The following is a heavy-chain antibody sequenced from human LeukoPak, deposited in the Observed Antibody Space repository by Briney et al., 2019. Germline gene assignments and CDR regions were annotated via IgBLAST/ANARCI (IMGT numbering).Heavy chain of an antibody. V-gene: IGHV3-30*02. Sequence: GGSLRLSCAASGFSFSNSAMHWVRRAPGKGLEWVAFIRYDGSDKYYADSVKGRFTISRDNSKNTLYLQMNSLRAEDTAVYYCAKASTNWGKFYLDYWGQGTLVTVS. CDR3: AKASTNWGKFYLDY. J-gene: IGHJ4*02. CDR1: GFSFSNSA. CDR2: IRYDGSDK. D-gene: IGHD7-27*01.